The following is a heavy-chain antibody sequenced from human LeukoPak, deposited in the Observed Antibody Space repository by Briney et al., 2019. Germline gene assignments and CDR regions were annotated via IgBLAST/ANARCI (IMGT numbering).Heavy chain of an antibody. D-gene: IGHD6-19*01. CDR2: IIPIFGTA. V-gene: IGHV1-69*06. Sequence: ASVKVSCKASGGTFSSYAISWVRQAPGQGLEWMGGIIPIFGTANYAQKFQGRVTITADKSSGTAYMELSSLRSEDTAVYYCARSRYSSGWDYYFDYWGQGTLVTVSP. J-gene: IGHJ4*02. CDR1: GGTFSSYA. CDR3: ARSRYSSGWDYYFDY.